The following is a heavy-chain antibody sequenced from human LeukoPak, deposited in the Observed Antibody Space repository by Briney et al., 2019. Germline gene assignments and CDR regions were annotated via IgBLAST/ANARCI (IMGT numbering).Heavy chain of an antibody. CDR1: GYTFTSYY. V-gene: IGHV1-46*01. D-gene: IGHD5-18*01. CDR3: ARDGYSYGMDV. Sequence: ASVKVSCKASGYTFTSYYMHWVRQAPGQGLEWMGIIYPSGGSTSYAQKFQGRVTMTRDTSTSTVYMELSSLRSEDTAVYYCARDGYSYGMDVWGQGTTVTVSS. CDR2: IYPSGGST. J-gene: IGHJ6*02.